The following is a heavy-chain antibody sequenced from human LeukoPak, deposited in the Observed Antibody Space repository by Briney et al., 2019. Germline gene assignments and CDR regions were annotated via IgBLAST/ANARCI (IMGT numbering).Heavy chain of an antibody. CDR1: GFTFDDYA. Sequence: GRSLRLSCAASGFTFDDYAMHWVRQAPGKGLEWVSGISWNSGSIGYADSVKGRFTISRDNAKNSLYLQMNSLRAEDTALYYCAKVSLRGYYDILTGPFDYWGQGTLVTVSS. V-gene: IGHV3-9*01. CDR2: ISWNSGSI. J-gene: IGHJ4*02. CDR3: AKVSLRGYYDILTGPFDY. D-gene: IGHD3-9*01.